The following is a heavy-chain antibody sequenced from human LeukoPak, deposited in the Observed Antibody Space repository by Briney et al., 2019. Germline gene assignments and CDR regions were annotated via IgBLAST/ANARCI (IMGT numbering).Heavy chain of an antibody. V-gene: IGHV4-38-2*02. Sequence: SETLSLTCTVSGYSISSGFYWGWIRQSPGKGLEWIGVIHHSGATYYTPSLKSRVTTSVDTSKNQFSLKLSSVTAADTAVYYCARVAPSGSGNYYSFDYWGQGTLVTVSS. CDR3: ARVAPSGSGNYYSFDY. CDR2: IHHSGAT. CDR1: GYSISSGFY. J-gene: IGHJ4*02. D-gene: IGHD3-10*01.